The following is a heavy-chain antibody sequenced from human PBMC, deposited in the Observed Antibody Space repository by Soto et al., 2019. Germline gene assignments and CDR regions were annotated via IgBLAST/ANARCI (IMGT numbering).Heavy chain of an antibody. CDR2: LSTGGFT. CDR3: ARDSETSSCWSLDY. Sequence: EVQLVESGGGLIQPGGSLRLSCVASGFNVSSDYMNWVRQAPGKGLEWVSVLSTGGFTYYADSVKGRFTISRDSSKNTLYLQMNSLRVEDTAVYYCARDSETSSCWSLDYWGQGVLVTVSS. V-gene: IGHV3-53*01. D-gene: IGHD6-13*01. J-gene: IGHJ4*02. CDR1: GFNVSSDY.